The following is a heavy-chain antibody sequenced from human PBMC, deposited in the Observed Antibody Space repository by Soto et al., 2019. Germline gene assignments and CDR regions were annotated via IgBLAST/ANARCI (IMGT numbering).Heavy chain of an antibody. J-gene: IGHJ6*02. CDR1: GFTFSSYA. CDR2: ISYDGSNK. D-gene: IGHD3-3*01. V-gene: IGHV3-30-3*01. CDR3: ARDSYDFWSGYSLNYYYYGMDV. Sequence: PGGSLRLSCAASGFTFSSYAMHWVRQAPGKGLEWVAVISYDGSNKYYADSVKGRFTISRDNSKNTLYLQMNSLRAEDTAVYYCARDSYDFWSGYSLNYYYYGMDVWGQGTTVTVSS.